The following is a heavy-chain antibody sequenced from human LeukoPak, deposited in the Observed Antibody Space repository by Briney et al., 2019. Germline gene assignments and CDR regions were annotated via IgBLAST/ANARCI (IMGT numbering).Heavy chain of an antibody. J-gene: IGHJ5*02. Sequence: ASVKVSCRASGYTFTSYGISWVRQAPGQGLEWMGWISAYNGNTNYAQKLQGRVTMTTDTSTSTAYMELRSLRSDDTAVYYCARDHNPDYYDSSGSNWFDPWGQGTLVTVSS. CDR2: ISAYNGNT. CDR1: GYTFTSYG. V-gene: IGHV1-18*01. D-gene: IGHD3-22*01. CDR3: ARDHNPDYYDSSGSNWFDP.